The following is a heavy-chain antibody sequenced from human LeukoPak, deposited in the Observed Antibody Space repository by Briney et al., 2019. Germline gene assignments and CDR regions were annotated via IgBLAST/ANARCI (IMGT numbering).Heavy chain of an antibody. D-gene: IGHD3-22*01. Sequence: GGSLRLSCAASGLTFSSYAMSWVRQAPGKGLEWVSAISGSGGSTYYADSVKGRFTISRDTSKNTLFLQMNSLRAEDTAVYYCAKEDQYYFDSSGSDYLGQGTLVTVSS. CDR2: ISGSGGST. CDR1: GLTFSSYA. V-gene: IGHV3-23*01. CDR3: AKEDQYYFDSSGSDY. J-gene: IGHJ4*02.